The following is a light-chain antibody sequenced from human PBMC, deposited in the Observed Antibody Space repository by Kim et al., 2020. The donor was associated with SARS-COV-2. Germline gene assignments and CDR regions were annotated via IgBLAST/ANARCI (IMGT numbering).Light chain of an antibody. V-gene: IGLV2-11*01. CDR2: DVS. Sequence: GESVTLSCTRTSSDVGGYNYVSWYQQHPGEAPQLMIYDVSKRPSGVPDRFSGSKSGNTASLTISGLQAEDETDYYCCSYAGSYTYVFGTGTKVTVL. CDR3: CSYAGSYTYV. CDR1: SSDVGGYNY. J-gene: IGLJ1*01.